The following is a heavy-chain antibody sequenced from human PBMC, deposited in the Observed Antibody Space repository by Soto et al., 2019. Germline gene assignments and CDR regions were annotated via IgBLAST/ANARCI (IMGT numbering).Heavy chain of an antibody. Sequence: SETLSLTCTVSGGSFSSSIDCWGWIRQPPGKGLEWIGSICYSGDTYSNPSLKSRVSVSADTSKSQFSLKLSSVTAADTAVYYCVRRGSVAGTYWLGPWGQGSPVTVSS. V-gene: IGHV4-39*01. CDR2: ICYSGDT. J-gene: IGHJ5*02. D-gene: IGHD3-10*01. CDR1: GGSFSSSIDC. CDR3: VRRGSVAGTYWLGP.